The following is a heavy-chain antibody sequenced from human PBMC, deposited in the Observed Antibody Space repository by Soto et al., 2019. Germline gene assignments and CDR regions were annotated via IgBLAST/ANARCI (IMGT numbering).Heavy chain of an antibody. D-gene: IGHD1-7*01. CDR2: IWYDESNK. V-gene: IGHV3-33*01. J-gene: IGHJ4*02. CDR1: GSIFSGYG. Sequence: QKYLVESGGGVVQPGGSLRLSCVASGSIFSGYGMHWVRQAPGKGLEWVAVIWYDESNKYYADSVKGRFTISRDNSKKMLYLQMDSLRAEYTAVYYCVRDGIGGTVFRGFCDYWGQGTLVTVSS. CDR3: VRDGIGGTVFRGFCDY.